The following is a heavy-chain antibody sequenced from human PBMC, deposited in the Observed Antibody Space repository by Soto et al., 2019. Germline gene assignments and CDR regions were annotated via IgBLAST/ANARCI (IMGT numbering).Heavy chain of an antibody. J-gene: IGHJ4*02. V-gene: IGHV4-34*01. CDR2: INHSGSA. D-gene: IGHD6-19*01. CDR1: GESFSGYI. Sequence: QVQLQQSGAGLLKPSETLSLTCAVYGESFSGYIWTWIRQTPGKVLQWLGQINHSGSAYYNPSLKSRVTILVHTSNSQFSLELSSVTAADTAVYYCARGLITGSHYSGGWYYFDSWGQGNQVTVSS. CDR3: ARGLITGSHYSGGWYYFDS.